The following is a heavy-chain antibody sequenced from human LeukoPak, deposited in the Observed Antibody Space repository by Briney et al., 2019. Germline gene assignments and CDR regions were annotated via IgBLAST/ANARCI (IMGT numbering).Heavy chain of an antibody. CDR1: GGSISSYY. CDR3: ARDGNDCSGGSCYSDAFDI. J-gene: IGHJ3*02. Sequence: PSETLSLTCTASGGSISSYYWSWIRQPPGKGLEWIWYIYYSGSTTYNPSPKSRVTISVDTSTNQFSLKLSSVTAADTAVYYCARDGNDCSGGSCYSDAFDIWGQGTMVTVSS. CDR2: IYYSGST. D-gene: IGHD2-15*01. V-gene: IGHV4-59*01.